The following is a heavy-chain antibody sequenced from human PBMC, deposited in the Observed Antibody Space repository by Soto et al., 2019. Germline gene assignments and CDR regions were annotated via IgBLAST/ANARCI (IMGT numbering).Heavy chain of an antibody. CDR2: IIPVLGTA. CDR3: ARDQGSGWYGRWDY. D-gene: IGHD6-19*01. CDR1: GGTFSSYA. J-gene: IGHJ4*02. Sequence: QVQLVQSGAEVKKPGSSVKVSCKASGGTFSSYAISWVRQAPGHGREWVGGIIPVLGTANYAQKFQGIVTIHADESKSTAYIELSSLRSEDTAVYYCARDQGSGWYGRWDYWGQGTLVTVSS. V-gene: IGHV1-69*01.